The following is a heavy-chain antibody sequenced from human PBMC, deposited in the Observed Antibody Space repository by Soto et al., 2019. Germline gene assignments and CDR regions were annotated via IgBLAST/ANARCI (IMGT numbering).Heavy chain of an antibody. D-gene: IGHD2-2*01. Sequence: SETLSLTCTVSGGSISSYYWSWIRQPPGKGLEWIGYIYYSGSTNYNPSLKSRVTISVDTSKNQLSLKLSSVTAADTAVYYCAREVVVPAAIGGYNWFDPWGQGTLVTVSS. CDR1: GGSISSYY. CDR2: IYYSGST. CDR3: AREVVVPAAIGGYNWFDP. J-gene: IGHJ5*02. V-gene: IGHV4-59*01.